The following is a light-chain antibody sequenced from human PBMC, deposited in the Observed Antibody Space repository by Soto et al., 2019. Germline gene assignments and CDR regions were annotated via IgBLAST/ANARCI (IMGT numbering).Light chain of an antibody. CDR3: QQYNSYPLT. V-gene: IGKV1-5*03. CDR1: QSFSSW. CDR2: KAS. J-gene: IGKJ4*01. Sequence: DIQMTQSPSTLSASIGDRVTITCRASQSFSSWLAWYQQKPGKAPKLLIYKASSLESGVPSRFSGSGSGTEFTLTISSLQPDDFATYYCQQYNSYPLTFGGGTKVEIK.